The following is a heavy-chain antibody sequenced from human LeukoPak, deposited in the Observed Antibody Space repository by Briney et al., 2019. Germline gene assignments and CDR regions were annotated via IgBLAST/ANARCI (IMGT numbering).Heavy chain of an antibody. D-gene: IGHD3-9*01. CDR3: ARCLRYFDWLSPTGRGAFGFDY. Sequence: SGTLSLTCAVSGGSISSSNWWSWVRQPPGKGLEWIGEIYHSGSTNYNPSLKSRVTISVDTSKNQFSLKLSSVTAADTAVYYCARCLRYFDWLSPTGRGAFGFDYWGQGTLVTVSS. CDR2: IYHSGST. V-gene: IGHV4-4*02. J-gene: IGHJ4*02. CDR1: GGSISSSNW.